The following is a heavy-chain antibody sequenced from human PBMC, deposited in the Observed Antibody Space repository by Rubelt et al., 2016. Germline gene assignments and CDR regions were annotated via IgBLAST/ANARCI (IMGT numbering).Heavy chain of an antibody. V-gene: IGHV1-69*09. CDR3: ARDRDGTLKSPSYCSSTSCYIGGGAEFDP. Sequence: QVQLVQSGAEVKKPGSSVKVSCNASGGTFSSYAISWVRQAPGQGLEWMGRIIPILGIANYAQKFQGRVTITADKYQRKGYWGLSSLRSEETAVYYCARDRDGTLKSPSYCSSTSCYIGGGAEFDPWGQGTLVTVSS. J-gene: IGHJ5*02. D-gene: IGHD2-2*02. CDR1: GGTFSSYA. CDR2: IIPILGIA.